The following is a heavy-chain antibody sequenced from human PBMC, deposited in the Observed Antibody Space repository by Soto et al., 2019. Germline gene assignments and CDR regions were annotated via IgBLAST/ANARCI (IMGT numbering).Heavy chain of an antibody. CDR3: ARAYCSGGSCYSLLYYYYHYGMDV. D-gene: IGHD2-15*01. CDR1: GFTFSSYA. V-gene: IGHV3-30-3*01. Sequence: GGSLRLSCAASGFTFSSYAMHWVRQAPGKGLEWVAVISYDGSNKYYADSVKGRFTISRDNSKNTLYLQMNSLRAEDTAVYYCARAYCSGGSCYSLLYYYYHYGMDVWGQGTTVTVSS. CDR2: ISYDGSNK. J-gene: IGHJ6*02.